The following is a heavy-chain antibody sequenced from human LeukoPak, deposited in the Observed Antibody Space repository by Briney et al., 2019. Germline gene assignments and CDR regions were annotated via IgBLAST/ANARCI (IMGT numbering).Heavy chain of an antibody. D-gene: IGHD6-19*01. CDR2: ISERGRTI. CDR1: GFTFSSYG. J-gene: IGHJ5*02. CDR3: VRDHSGWSLDP. Sequence: GGSLRLSCAASGFTFSSYGMSWVRQAPGKGLEWVSYISERGRTIKYVDSVKGRFTISRDNAKNSLYLQMNSLRAEDTAVYYCVRDHSGWSLDPWGQGTLVTVSS. V-gene: IGHV3-48*04.